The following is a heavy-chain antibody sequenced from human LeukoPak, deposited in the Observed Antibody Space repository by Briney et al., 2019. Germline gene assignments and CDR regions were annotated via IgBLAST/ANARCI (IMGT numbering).Heavy chain of an antibody. V-gene: IGHV4-34*01. D-gene: IGHD2-8*01. CDR2: INYSGST. Sequence: SETLSLTCAIYSESFSGYFWSWIRQPPGKGLEWIGEINYSGSTNYNSSLKSRVTISVDTSKNQFSLNLSSVTAADTAMYYCARAVLATKSEHWFDSWGQGTLVTVSS. J-gene: IGHJ5*01. CDR1: SESFSGYF. CDR3: ARAVLATKSEHWFDS.